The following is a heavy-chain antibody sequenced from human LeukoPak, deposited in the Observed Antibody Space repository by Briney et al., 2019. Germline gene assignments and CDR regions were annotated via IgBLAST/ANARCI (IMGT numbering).Heavy chain of an antibody. CDR3: AKTSNACGGNRAFDY. Sequence: GGSLRLSCAASGFTFSSYVMNWVRLAPGKGLEWVSVISTSGGTTYYADSVKGRFTMSRDNSKNTLYLQMNSLKAEDAAVYYCAKTSNACGGNRAFDYWGQGTLVTVSS. J-gene: IGHJ4*02. D-gene: IGHD1-14*01. V-gene: IGHV3-23*01. CDR1: GFTFSSYV. CDR2: ISTSGGTT.